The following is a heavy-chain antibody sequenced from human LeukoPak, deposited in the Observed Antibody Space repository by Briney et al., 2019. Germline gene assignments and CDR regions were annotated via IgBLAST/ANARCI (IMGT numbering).Heavy chain of an antibody. CDR2: IYYTGNT. J-gene: IGHJ4*02. CDR3: ASSTGGAGGY. D-gene: IGHD7-27*01. CDR1: GGSISTHY. Sequence: SETLSLTCTVSGGSISTHYWGWIRQPPGKGLEWIGYIYYTGNTNYNPSLHSRVTTSVDTSKNQFSLNLSSVTAADTAVYYCASSTGGAGGYWGQGTLVTVSS. V-gene: IGHV4-59*08.